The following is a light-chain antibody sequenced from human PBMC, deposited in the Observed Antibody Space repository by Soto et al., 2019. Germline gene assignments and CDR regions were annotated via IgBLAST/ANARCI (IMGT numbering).Light chain of an antibody. J-gene: IGLJ3*02. CDR3: SSYAGRDIWV. CDR1: SVDINY. V-gene: IGLV2-8*01. Sequence: QSALTQPPAASGSRGQSVTISCTGTSVDINYVSWFQQHPGKAPKLIICEVTKRPSGVPDRFSGSKSGDTASLTVSGLQYEDEADYYCSSYAGRDIWVFGGGTKLTVL. CDR2: EVT.